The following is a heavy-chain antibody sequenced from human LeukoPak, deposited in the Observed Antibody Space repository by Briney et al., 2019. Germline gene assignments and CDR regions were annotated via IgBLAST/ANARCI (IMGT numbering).Heavy chain of an antibody. J-gene: IGHJ4*02. V-gene: IGHV1-8*03. CDR3: AIALTGYSSSRGDY. D-gene: IGHD6-13*01. CDR2: MNPNSGNT. Sequence: ASVKVSCKASGYTFTSYDINWVRQATGQGLEWMGWMNPNSGNTGYAQKFQGRVTITRNTSISTAYMELSRLRSDDTAVYYCAIALTGYSSSRGDYWGQGTLVTVSS. CDR1: GYTFTSYD.